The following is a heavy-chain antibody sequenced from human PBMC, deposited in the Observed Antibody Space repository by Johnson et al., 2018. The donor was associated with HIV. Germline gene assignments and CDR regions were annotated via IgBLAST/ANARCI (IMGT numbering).Heavy chain of an antibody. Sequence: VQLVESGGGLVQPGRSLRLSCAASGFTFDDYAMHWVRQAPGKGLEWVSGISWNSGSIGYADSVKGRFPISRDNAKNSLYLQMNSLRAEDTALYYCAKGATSGSLDDAFDIWGQGTMVTVSS. CDR1: GFTFDDYA. V-gene: IGHV3-9*01. CDR2: ISWNSGSI. CDR3: AKGATSGSLDDAFDI. J-gene: IGHJ3*02. D-gene: IGHD1-26*01.